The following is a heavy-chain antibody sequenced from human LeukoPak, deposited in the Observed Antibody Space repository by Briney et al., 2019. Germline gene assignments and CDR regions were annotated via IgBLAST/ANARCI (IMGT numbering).Heavy chain of an antibody. CDR3: ARFTQYSGYDYFDY. Sequence: PSETLSLTCTVSGGSISSGGYYWSWIRQHPGKGLEWIGYIYYSGSTYYNPSLKSRVTISVDTSKNQFSLKLSSVTAADTAVYYCARFTQYSGYDYFDYWGQGTLVTVSS. J-gene: IGHJ4*02. CDR1: GGSISSGGYY. CDR2: IYYSGST. V-gene: IGHV4-31*03. D-gene: IGHD5-12*01.